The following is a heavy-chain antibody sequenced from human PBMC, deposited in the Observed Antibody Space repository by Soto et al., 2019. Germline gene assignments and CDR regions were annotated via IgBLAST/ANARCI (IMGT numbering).Heavy chain of an antibody. CDR3: ARDRQTYCSGGSCYYYYGMDV. J-gene: IGHJ6*02. V-gene: IGHV1-18*01. Sequence: QVQLVQSGAEVKKPGASVKVSCKASGYTFTSYGISWVRQAPGQGLEWMGWISAYNGNTNYAQKLQGRVTMTTDTSTSTAYMELRSLRSDDTAVYYCARDRQTYCSGGSCYYYYGMDVWGQGTTVTVSS. CDR1: GYTFTSYG. D-gene: IGHD2-15*01. CDR2: ISAYNGNT.